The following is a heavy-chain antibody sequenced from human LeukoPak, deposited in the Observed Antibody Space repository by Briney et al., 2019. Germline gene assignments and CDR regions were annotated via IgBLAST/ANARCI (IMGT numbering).Heavy chain of an antibody. CDR2: ISGNGGDI. CDR3: VRHSGRAGGQ. J-gene: IGHJ4*02. D-gene: IGHD3-10*01. V-gene: IGHV3-11*01. CDR1: GFSFGGHY. Sequence: GGSLRLSCAASGFSFGGHYMSWLRQAPGKGPEWISYISGNGGDIAYADSVKGRFTISRDNGKNSLHLQMNSLRVEGTAVYHCVRHSGRAGGQWGQGTLIAVSS.